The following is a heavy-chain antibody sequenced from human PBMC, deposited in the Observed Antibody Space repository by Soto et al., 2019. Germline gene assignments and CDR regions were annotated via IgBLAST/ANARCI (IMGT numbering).Heavy chain of an antibody. CDR2: IYHTGSI. Sequence: PSETLSLTCTVSGGSITSYYWGWIRQSAGKGLEWIGRIYHTGSINYNPSLQSRVTMSVDTSKNQVSLKLTSVTAADAAVYYCARDMRVFGGIDVWGQGTTVTVSS. J-gene: IGHJ6*02. CDR3: ARDMRVFGGIDV. V-gene: IGHV4-4*07. CDR1: GGSITSYY. D-gene: IGHD3-3*01.